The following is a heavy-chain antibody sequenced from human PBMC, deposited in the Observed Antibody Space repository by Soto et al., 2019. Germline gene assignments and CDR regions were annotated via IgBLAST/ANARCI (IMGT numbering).Heavy chain of an antibody. V-gene: IGHV4-59*12. CDR1: RGSISSDS. D-gene: IGHD5-18*01. CDR2: ISDSGNT. Sequence: SETLSLTCRVSRGSISSDSWSWIRQPPGKGLDWIGYISDSGNTNYSPALKNRVTISLDTSRNQVSLQLNSLRAEDTAVYYCARSHTAMVLDYWGQGTLVTVSS. CDR3: ARSHTAMVLDY. J-gene: IGHJ4*02.